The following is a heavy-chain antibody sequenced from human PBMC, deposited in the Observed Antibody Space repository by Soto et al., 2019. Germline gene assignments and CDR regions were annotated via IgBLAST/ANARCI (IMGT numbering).Heavy chain of an antibody. J-gene: IGHJ5*02. Sequence: GVSLRLSCAASGLTFSSYAMNWVRQAPGKGLEWISVISNSGHSAYYADSVKGQFTISRDNSKNTLYLQIKSLRAEDTAAYYCAKGGPTFLNWFGPWGQGTLDTVSS. CDR1: GLTFSSYA. CDR2: ISNSGHSA. V-gene: IGHV3-23*01. D-gene: IGHD5-12*01. CDR3: AKGGPTFLNWFGP.